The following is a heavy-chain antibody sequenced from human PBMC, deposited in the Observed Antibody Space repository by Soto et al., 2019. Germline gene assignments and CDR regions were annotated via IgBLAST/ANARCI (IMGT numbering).Heavy chain of an antibody. CDR3: ARDRLPKTGYGMDV. CDR1: GGSVSSGTYF. J-gene: IGHJ6*02. CDR2: IYYSGST. Sequence: SSETLSLTCTVSGGSVSSGTYFWTWIRQPPGKGLEWIGYIYYSGSTTYNPSPESRVTISVDTSKNQFSLKLSSVTAADTAVYYCARDRLPKTGYGMDVWGQGTTVTVSS. V-gene: IGHV4-61*01. D-gene: IGHD3-9*01.